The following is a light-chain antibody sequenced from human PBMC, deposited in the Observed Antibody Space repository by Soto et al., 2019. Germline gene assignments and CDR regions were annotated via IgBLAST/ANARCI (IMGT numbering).Light chain of an antibody. J-gene: IGLJ2*01. Sequence: QSALTQPASLSGSPGHSSTLSCTGTSSDVGSYNLVSWYQQHPGKAPKVRIYEGIKRPSGVSNRFSGSKSGNTAALTISGVQSEDEADYDCCSFAPGSTVGFGGGTQLPV. CDR1: SSDVGSYNL. CDR2: EGI. CDR3: CSFAPGSTVG. V-gene: IGLV2-23*01.